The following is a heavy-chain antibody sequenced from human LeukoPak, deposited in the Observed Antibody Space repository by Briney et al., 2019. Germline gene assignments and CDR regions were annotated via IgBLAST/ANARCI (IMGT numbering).Heavy chain of an antibody. Sequence: GGSLRLSCAASGFTFSSYGMHWVRQAPGKGLEWVAVIWYDGSNKYYADSVKGRFTISRGNSKNTLYLQMNSLRAEDTAVYYCARDLLYDFWSGYYSQRYYYGMDVWGQGTTVTVSS. D-gene: IGHD3-3*01. CDR1: GFTFSSYG. CDR2: IWYDGSNK. CDR3: ARDLLYDFWSGYYSQRYYYGMDV. V-gene: IGHV3-33*01. J-gene: IGHJ6*02.